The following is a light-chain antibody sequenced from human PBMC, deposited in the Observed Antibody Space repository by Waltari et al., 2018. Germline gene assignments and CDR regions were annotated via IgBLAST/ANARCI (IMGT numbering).Light chain of an antibody. V-gene: IGLV1-40*01. CDR1: SSNIGAGFD. CDR2: VND. CDR3: QQYYTTPWT. J-gene: IGLJ3*02. Sequence: QSVLTQQPSVSGAPGQRVTISCTGGSSNIGAGFDVHWYQQLPGRAPKLLIYVNDNRPSGVPDRFSGSGSGTDFSLTIGSLQAEDVAVYYCQQYYTTPWTFGQGTK.